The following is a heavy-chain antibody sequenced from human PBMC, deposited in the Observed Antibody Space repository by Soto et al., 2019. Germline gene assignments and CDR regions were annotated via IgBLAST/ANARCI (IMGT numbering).Heavy chain of an antibody. D-gene: IGHD3-22*01. CDR3: AREKLYYYDSSGKGLDY. V-gene: IGHV1-18*01. CDR2: ISAYNGNT. Sequence: ASVKVSCKASGYTSTNYGMHWVRQAPGQGLEWMGWISAYNGNTNYAQKLQGRVTMTTDTSTSTAYMELRSLRSDDTAVYYCAREKLYYYDSSGKGLDYWGQGTLVTVSS. CDR1: GYTSTNYG. J-gene: IGHJ4*02.